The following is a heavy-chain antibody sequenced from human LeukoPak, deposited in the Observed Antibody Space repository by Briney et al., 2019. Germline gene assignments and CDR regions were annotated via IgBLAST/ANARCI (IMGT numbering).Heavy chain of an antibody. V-gene: IGHV1-69*05. D-gene: IGHD6-13*01. J-gene: IGHJ1*01. Sequence: SVKVSCKASGGTFSSYAISWVRQAPGQGLEWMGGIIPIFGTANYAQKFQGRVTITTDESTSTAYMELSSLRSEDTAVYYCARDSKNSSSWYHFQHWGQGTLVTVSP. CDR3: ARDSKNSSSWYHFQH. CDR2: IIPIFGTA. CDR1: GGTFSSYA.